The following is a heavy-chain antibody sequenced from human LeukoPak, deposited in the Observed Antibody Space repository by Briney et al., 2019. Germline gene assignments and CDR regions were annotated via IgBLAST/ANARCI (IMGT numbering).Heavy chain of an antibody. Sequence: ASVKVSCKASGYTFTSYDINWVRQAPGQGLEWMGWINPNSGGTNYAQKFQGRVTMTRDTSISTAYMELSRLRSDDTAVYYCARGIAVVPTHFDYWGQGTLVAVSS. CDR2: INPNSGGT. D-gene: IGHD6-19*01. J-gene: IGHJ4*02. CDR3: ARGIAVVPTHFDY. V-gene: IGHV1-2*02. CDR1: GYTFTSYD.